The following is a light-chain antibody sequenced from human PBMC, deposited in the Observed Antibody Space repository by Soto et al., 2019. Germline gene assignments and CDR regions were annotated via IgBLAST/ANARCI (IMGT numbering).Light chain of an antibody. CDR2: LGS. V-gene: IGKV2-28*01. CDR3: MQALQTPLT. Sequence: DLVMTQSPLSLPVTPGEPASISCRSSQSLLHSIGYNYLEWYLQKPGQSPQLMVYLGSNRASGVPDRFSGSGSGTDFTLKTSRVEAEDVGVHYSMQALQTPLTFGGGTKVEIK. J-gene: IGKJ4*01. CDR1: QSLLHSIGYNY.